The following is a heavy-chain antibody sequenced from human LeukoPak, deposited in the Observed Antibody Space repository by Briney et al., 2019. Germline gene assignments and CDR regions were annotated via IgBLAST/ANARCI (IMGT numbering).Heavy chain of an antibody. CDR1: GGTFSSYA. D-gene: IGHD4-17*01. V-gene: IGHV1-69*06. J-gene: IGHJ5*02. Sequence: GSSVKVCFKASGGTFSSYAISWVRQAPGQGLEWMGVIIPIFGRANYAQKFQGRVTITAAKSPSTAYMELRSLRSEEPAVYYCASEDRDYGDYVHNWFDPRGQGTMVSDS. CDR3: ASEDRDYGDYVHNWFDP. CDR2: IIPIFGRA.